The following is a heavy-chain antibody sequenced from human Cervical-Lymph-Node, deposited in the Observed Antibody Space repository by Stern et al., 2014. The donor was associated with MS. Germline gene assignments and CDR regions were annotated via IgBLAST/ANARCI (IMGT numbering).Heavy chain of an antibody. Sequence: VQLEESGPGLVKPSETLSLTCTVSSYSISSGYYWGWIRQPPGKGLEWIGTIYHSGSTYYNPSLKSRVTISVDMSKNQFSLKLISVTAADTAMYYCAREEQQLVHGNWFDPWGQGTLVTVSS. D-gene: IGHD6-13*01. CDR1: SYSISSGYY. CDR3: AREEQQLVHGNWFDP. J-gene: IGHJ5*02. V-gene: IGHV4-38-2*02. CDR2: IYHSGST.